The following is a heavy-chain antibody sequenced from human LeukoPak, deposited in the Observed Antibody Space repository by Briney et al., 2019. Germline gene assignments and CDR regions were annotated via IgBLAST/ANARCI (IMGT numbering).Heavy chain of an antibody. V-gene: IGHV3-23*01. D-gene: IGHD3-10*01. CDR1: GFTFSNYA. J-gene: IGHJ4*02. CDR3: ARAKPKNMVRGLIMRRESRYYFDY. Sequence: GGSLRLSCAASGFTFSNYAMSWVRQAPGKGLEWVSSINGSGGSTYYADSVKGRFTISRDNSKSTLYIQMNSLGAEDTAVYYCARAKPKNMVRGLIMRRESRYYFDYWGQGTLVTVSS. CDR2: INGSGGST.